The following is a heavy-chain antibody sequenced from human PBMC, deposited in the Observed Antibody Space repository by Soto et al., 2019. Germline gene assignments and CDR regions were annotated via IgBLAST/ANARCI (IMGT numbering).Heavy chain of an antibody. Sequence: VHLEESGGGLVQPGGSLRLSCAASGFTFSSYWMNWVRQAPGKGLEWVAVISSDGSSKYYGDSVRGRFTISRDNSKNTLFLEMNSLRSEDTAVYYCAKDRGLAESGRWSHYYYGMDVWGQGTTVTVSS. CDR2: ISSDGSSK. CDR3: AKDRGLAESGRWSHYYYGMDV. CDR1: GFTFSSYW. J-gene: IGHJ6*02. D-gene: IGHD1-26*01. V-gene: IGHV3-30*18.